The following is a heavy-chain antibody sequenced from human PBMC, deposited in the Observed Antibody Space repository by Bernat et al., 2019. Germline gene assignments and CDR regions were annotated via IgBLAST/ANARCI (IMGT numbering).Heavy chain of an antibody. J-gene: IGHJ6*02. V-gene: IGHV3-21*01. CDR1: GFTFSSYS. Sequence: EVQLVESGGGLVKPGGSLRLSCAASGFTFSSYSMNWVRQAPGKGLEWVSSISSSSSYIYYADSVKGRFTISRDNAKNSLYLQMHSLRAEDTAVYYCARDTSPLPPSSSWYGPYYYGMDVWGQGTTVTVSS. D-gene: IGHD6-13*01. CDR3: ARDTSPLPPSSSWYGPYYYGMDV. CDR2: ISSSSSYI.